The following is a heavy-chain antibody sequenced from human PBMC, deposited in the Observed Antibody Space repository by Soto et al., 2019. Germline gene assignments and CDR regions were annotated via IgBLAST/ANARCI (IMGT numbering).Heavy chain of an antibody. J-gene: IGHJ4*02. D-gene: IGHD6-13*01. CDR3: AKDQSIFFSGYSSSWPYSCDY. V-gene: IGHV3-30*18. CDR2: ISYDGSNK. Sequence: VGSLRLSCAASGFTFSSYGMHWVRQAPGKGLEWVAVISYDGSNKYYADSVKGRFTISRDNSKNTLYLQMNSLRAEDTAVYYCAKDQSIFFSGYSSSWPYSCDYCGQGTMGSVSS. CDR1: GFTFSSYG.